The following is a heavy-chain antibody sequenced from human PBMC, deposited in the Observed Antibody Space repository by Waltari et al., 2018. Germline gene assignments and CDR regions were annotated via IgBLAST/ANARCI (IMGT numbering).Heavy chain of an antibody. J-gene: IGHJ3*02. CDR1: GYTFTGYY. CDR3: ARDAESDAFDI. V-gene: IGHV1-2*06. Sequence: QVQLVQSGAEVKKPGASVKVSCKASGYTFTGYYMHWVRQAPGQGLEWMGRINPNSVGTNYAQKFQGRVTMTRDTSISTAYMELSRLRSDDTAVYYCARDAESDAFDIWGQGTMVTVSS. CDR2: INPNSVGT.